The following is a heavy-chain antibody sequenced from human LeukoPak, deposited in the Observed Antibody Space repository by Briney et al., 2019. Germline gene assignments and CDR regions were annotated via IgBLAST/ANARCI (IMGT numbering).Heavy chain of an antibody. CDR2: ISSSGSTI. J-gene: IGHJ4*02. V-gene: IGHV3-48*04. Sequence: PGGSLRLSCAASGFTFSSYWMSWVRQAPGKGLEWVSYISSSGSTIYYADSVKGRFTISRDNAKNSLYLQMNSLRAEDTAVYYCARVSMVATGDYWGQGTLVTVSS. D-gene: IGHD5-12*01. CDR1: GFTFSSYW. CDR3: ARVSMVATGDY.